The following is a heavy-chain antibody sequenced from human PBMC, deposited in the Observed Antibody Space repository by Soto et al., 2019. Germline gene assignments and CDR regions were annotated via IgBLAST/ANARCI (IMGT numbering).Heavy chain of an antibody. D-gene: IGHD6-6*01. J-gene: IGHJ4*02. CDR3: AGAGARDLDY. Sequence: ETRSLTCAVDGGALISYYCIWIRQPPGKGLGWNGEVNQSGRTNNSPSIKSRVTMSVDTSKNEFSLKLSSVTAADTAVYYCAGAGARDLDYWGQGTVVTV. CDR1: GGALISYY. V-gene: IGHV4-34*01. CDR2: VNQSGRT.